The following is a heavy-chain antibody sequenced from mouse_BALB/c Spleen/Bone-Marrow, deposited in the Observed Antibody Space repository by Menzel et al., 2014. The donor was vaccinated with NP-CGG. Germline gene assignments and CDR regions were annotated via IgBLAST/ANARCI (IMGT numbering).Heavy chain of an antibody. CDR1: GYTFTSYW. V-gene: IGHV1-7*01. D-gene: IGHD4-1*01. Sequence: QVQLQQSGAELAKPGASVKMSCKASGYTFTSYWMHWVKRRPGQGLEWIGYINPSTGYTEYNQKFKDKATLTVDKSSSTAYMQLSSLTSEDSAVYYCASNWDVDWGQGTTLTVSS. CDR2: INPSTGYT. CDR3: ASNWDVD. J-gene: IGHJ2*01.